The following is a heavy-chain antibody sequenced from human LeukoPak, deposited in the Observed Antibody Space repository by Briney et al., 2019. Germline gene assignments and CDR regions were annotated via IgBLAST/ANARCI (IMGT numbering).Heavy chain of an antibody. CDR3: MDTAVG. J-gene: IGHJ4*02. D-gene: IGHD5-18*01. Sequence: PGGSLRHPCAASGFDVSRYYMTWVRQPPGKGLEWVSVIYSDGSTYYADSVKGRFTISRDNSKNTVYLQMNRLRVEDTAVYSCMDTAVGWGQGTLVTVSS. V-gene: IGHV3-53*05. CDR1: GFDVSRYY. CDR2: IYSDGST.